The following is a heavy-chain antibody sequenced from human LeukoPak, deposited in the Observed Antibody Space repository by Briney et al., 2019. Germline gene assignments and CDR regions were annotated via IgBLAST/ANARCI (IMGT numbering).Heavy chain of an antibody. CDR1: GGSFSGYY. Sequence: SETLSLTCAVYGGSFSGYYWSWIRQPPGKGLEWIGEINHSGSTNYNPSLKSRVTMSVDTSKNQFSLKLSSVTAADTVVYYCARDQTGGRAFDIWGQGTMVTVSS. V-gene: IGHV4-34*01. CDR3: ARDQTGGRAFDI. CDR2: INHSGST. J-gene: IGHJ3*02. D-gene: IGHD1-26*01.